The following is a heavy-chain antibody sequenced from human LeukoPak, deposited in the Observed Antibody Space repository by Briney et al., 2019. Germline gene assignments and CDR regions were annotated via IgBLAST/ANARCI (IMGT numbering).Heavy chain of an antibody. CDR2: IYTSGST. J-gene: IGHJ4*02. V-gene: IGHV4-4*07. CDR3: ARERTESTDTYYYDSSGYYFDY. CDR1: GGSISSYY. D-gene: IGHD3-22*01. Sequence: PSETLSLTCTVSGGSISSYYWSWIRQPAGKGLEWIGRIYTSGSTNYNPSLKSRVTISVDTSKNQFSLKLSSVTAADTAVYYCARERTESTDTYYYDSSGYYFDYWGQGTLVTVSS.